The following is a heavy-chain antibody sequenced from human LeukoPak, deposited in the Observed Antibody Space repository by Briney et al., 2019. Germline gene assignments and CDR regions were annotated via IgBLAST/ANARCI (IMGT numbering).Heavy chain of an antibody. J-gene: IGHJ6*02. CDR1: GGTIDTYT. D-gene: IGHD3-10*01. Sequence: SETLSLTCTVSGGTIDTYTWSWIRQPPGKGLEWIGYIDYAGNTNYNPSLKSRVTISVDKSKNQFSLKLSSVTAADTAVYYSARAGLLWFGELHYGMDVWGQGTTVTVSS. CDR2: IDYAGNT. CDR3: ARAGLLWFGELHYGMDV. V-gene: IGHV4-59*12.